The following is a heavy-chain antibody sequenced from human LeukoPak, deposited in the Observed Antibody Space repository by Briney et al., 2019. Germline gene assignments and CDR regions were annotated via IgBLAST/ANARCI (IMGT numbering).Heavy chain of an antibody. Sequence: GRSLRLSCAASGFTFDDYAMHWVRQAPGKGLEWVSGISWNSGDIGYADSVKGRFTTSRDNAKRSLFLQMNSLRAEDTGLYFCAKVHGFSYGYFDYWGQGTLITVSS. CDR2: ISWNSGDI. D-gene: IGHD5-18*01. V-gene: IGHV3-9*01. CDR1: GFTFDDYA. J-gene: IGHJ4*02. CDR3: AKVHGFSYGYFDY.